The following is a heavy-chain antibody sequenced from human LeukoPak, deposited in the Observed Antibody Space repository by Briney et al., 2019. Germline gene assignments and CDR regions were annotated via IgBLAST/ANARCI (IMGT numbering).Heavy chain of an antibody. CDR1: GYSFTSYW. Sequence: PGESLKISCKGSGYSFTSYWIGWVRQMPGKGLEWMGIIYPGDSDTRYSPSFQGQVTISADKSISTAYLQWSSLKASDTAMYYCARHPPEPLSSCFPWGWFDPWGQGTLVTVSS. V-gene: IGHV5-51*01. J-gene: IGHJ5*02. D-gene: IGHD6-13*01. CDR3: ARHPPEPLSSCFPWGWFDP. CDR2: IYPGDSDT.